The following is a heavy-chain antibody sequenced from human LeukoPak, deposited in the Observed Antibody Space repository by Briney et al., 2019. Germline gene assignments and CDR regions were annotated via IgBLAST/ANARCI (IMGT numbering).Heavy chain of an antibody. CDR3: ARVETYYYDSSGSWVAFDI. CDR1: GGSISSGGYY. V-gene: IGHV4-31*03. CDR2: IYYSGST. Sequence: SQTLSLTCTVSGGSISSGGYYWSWIRQHPGKGLEWIGYIYYSGSTNYNPSLKSRVTISVDTSKNQFSLKLSSVTAADTAVYYCARVETYYYDSSGSWVAFDIWGQGTMVTVSS. J-gene: IGHJ3*02. D-gene: IGHD3-22*01.